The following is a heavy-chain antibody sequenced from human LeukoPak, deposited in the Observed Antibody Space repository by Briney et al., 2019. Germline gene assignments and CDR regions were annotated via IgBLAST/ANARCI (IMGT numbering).Heavy chain of an antibody. CDR1: GGSISSSSYY. Sequence: SETLSLTCTVSGGSISSSSYYWGWIRQPPGKGLEWIGSIYYSGSTYYNPSLKSRVTISVDTSKNQFSLKPSSVTAADTAVYYCARHNGDPTPEAFDIWGQGTMVTVSS. D-gene: IGHD4-17*01. CDR2: IYYSGST. V-gene: IGHV4-39*01. CDR3: ARHNGDPTPEAFDI. J-gene: IGHJ3*02.